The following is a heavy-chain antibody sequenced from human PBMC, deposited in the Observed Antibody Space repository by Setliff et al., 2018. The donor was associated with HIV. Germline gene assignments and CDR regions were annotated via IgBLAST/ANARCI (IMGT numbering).Heavy chain of an antibody. V-gene: IGHV3-33*08. CDR2: IWHDGSNE. D-gene: IGHD1-26*01. Sequence: PGGSLRLSCAASGFTFSSYGMHWVRQAPGKGLEWVAVIWHDGSNEYYADSVKGRFTMSRDNSKNTLFLQMNSLRAEDTAVYYCASRRAAMWRGLFVGFENWGQGTLVTVSS. CDR1: GFTFSSYG. CDR3: ASRRAAMWRGLFVGFEN. J-gene: IGHJ4*02.